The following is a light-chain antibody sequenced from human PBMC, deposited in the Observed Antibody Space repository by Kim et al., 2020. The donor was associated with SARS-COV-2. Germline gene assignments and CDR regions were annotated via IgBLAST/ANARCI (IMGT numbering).Light chain of an antibody. V-gene: IGKV1-27*01. Sequence: SASVGNRVTITRRASQGSSNYLAWYQQRPGKGPKLLIYAATTLQSGVTSRFSGSGSGTDFTRTISSLQPEDVATYYCQKYNSAPHTFGQGTKLEI. CDR2: AAT. CDR1: QGSSNY. CDR3: QKYNSAPHT. J-gene: IGKJ2*01.